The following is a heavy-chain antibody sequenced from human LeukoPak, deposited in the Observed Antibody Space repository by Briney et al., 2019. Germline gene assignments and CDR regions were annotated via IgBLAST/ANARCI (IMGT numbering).Heavy chain of an antibody. J-gene: IGHJ6*03. CDR3: ARANYDFLSGYGGYYYYYMDV. V-gene: IGHV4-61*02. Sequence: PSETLSLTCTVSGDSFSSVSYYWSWIRQPAGKGLEWIGRIYATGSTNYNPSLKSRVTISVDTSKNQFSLKLSSVTAADTAVYYCARANYDFLSGYGGYYYYYMDVWGKGTTVTVSS. CDR2: IYATGST. D-gene: IGHD3-3*01. CDR1: GDSFSSVSYY.